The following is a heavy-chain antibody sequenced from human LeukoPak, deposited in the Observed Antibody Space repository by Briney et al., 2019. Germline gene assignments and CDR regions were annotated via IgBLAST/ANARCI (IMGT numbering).Heavy chain of an antibody. CDR1: GFTFSTYW. V-gene: IGHV3-7*05. J-gene: IGHJ4*02. CDR3: ARHDSSGYYSFDY. Sequence: GGSLRLSCAASGFTFSTYWVSWVRQAPGKGLEWVANIEHDGSDQYYADSVEGRFTISRDNAKNSLYLQMNSLRAEDTAVYYCARHDSSGYYSFDYWGQGTLVTVSS. CDR2: IEHDGSDQ. D-gene: IGHD3-22*01.